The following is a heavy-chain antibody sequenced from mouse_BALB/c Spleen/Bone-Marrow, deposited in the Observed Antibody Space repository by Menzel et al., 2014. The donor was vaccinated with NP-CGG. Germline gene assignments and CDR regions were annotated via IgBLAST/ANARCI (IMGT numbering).Heavy chain of an antibody. CDR2: INPSTGYT. J-gene: IGHJ2*01. D-gene: IGHD1-1*01. V-gene: IGHV1-7*01. CDR3: SKIYYYGSDY. CDR1: GYTFTNYW. Sequence: LVESGAELAKPGASVKMSCKASGYTFTNYWMHWVKQRPGQGLEWIGYINPSTGYTEYNQKFKDKATLTADKSSSTAYMQLNILTSEDSAVYYCSKIYYYGSDYWVQSTTLTVSS.